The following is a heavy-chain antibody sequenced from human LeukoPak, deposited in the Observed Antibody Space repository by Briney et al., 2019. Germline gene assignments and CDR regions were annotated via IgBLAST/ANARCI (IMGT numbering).Heavy chain of an antibody. CDR1: GVSISGHY. CDR3: ARLRFLEWLFPWFDP. V-gene: IGHV4-59*08. Sequence: PSETLSLTCSVSGVSISGHYWSWIRQPPGKGLEWIGNIYSSGNTNYNPSLKSRVTISVDTSKNQFSLKLSSVTAADTAVSYCARLRFLEWLFPWFDPWGQGTLATVSS. D-gene: IGHD3-3*01. J-gene: IGHJ5*02. CDR2: IYSSGNT.